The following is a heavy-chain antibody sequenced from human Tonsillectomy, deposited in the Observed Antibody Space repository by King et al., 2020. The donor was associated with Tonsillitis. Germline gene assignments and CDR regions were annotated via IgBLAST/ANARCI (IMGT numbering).Heavy chain of an antibody. D-gene: IGHD3-22*01. CDR3: ARVNGSSTYYPDF. V-gene: IGHV4-34*01. J-gene: IGHJ4*02. CDR2: INHSGST. CDR1: GASFSGYH. Sequence: VQLQQWGAGLLKPSETLSLTCAVYGASFSGYHWSWIRQPPGKGLEWIGEINHSGSTNYNPSLKSRVTISVDTSMNQFSLKLNSVTAADTAVYYCARVNGSSTYYPDFWGQGTLVTVSS.